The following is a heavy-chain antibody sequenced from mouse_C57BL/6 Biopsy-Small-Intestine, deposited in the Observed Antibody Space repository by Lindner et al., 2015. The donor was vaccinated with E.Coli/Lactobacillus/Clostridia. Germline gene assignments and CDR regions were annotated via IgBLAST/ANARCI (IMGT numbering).Heavy chain of an antibody. CDR1: GFTFSDYG. CDR2: ISSGSSTI. J-gene: IGHJ4*01. CDR3: ARWGELRLRGAMDY. D-gene: IGHD3-2*02. Sequence: VQLQESGGGLVKPGGSLKLSCAASGFTFSDYGMHWVRQAPEKGLEWVAYISSGSSTIYYTDTVKGRFTISRDNAKNTLFLQMTSLRSEDTAMYYCARWGELRLRGAMDYWGQGTSVTASS. V-gene: IGHV5-17*01.